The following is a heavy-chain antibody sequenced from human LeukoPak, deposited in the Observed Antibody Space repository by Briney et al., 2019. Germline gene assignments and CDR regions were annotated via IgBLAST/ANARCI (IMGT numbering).Heavy chain of an antibody. CDR2: VYVSGIT. Sequence: SETLSLTCTVSDGSIRDYFWSWIRQPAGKGLEWIGRVYVSGITNSNPYLKSRVIMSLDTSKNQFSLRLTSVTAADTAVYYCARDVYNSRFYGFDYWGQGTLVTVSS. J-gene: IGHJ4*02. D-gene: IGHD6-13*01. CDR1: DGSIRDYF. V-gene: IGHV4-4*07. CDR3: ARDVYNSRFYGFDY.